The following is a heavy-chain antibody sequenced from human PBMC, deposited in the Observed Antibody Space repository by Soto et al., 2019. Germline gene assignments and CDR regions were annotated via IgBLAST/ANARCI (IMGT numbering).Heavy chain of an antibody. Sequence: EVQLLESGGGLVQPGGSLRLSCAASGFTFSSYAMSWVRQAPGKGLEWVSAISGSGGSTYYADSVKGRFTISRDNSKNTLYLQMNSLRAEDTAVYYCAKGESSGWYAGGDYFDYWGQGTLVTVSS. V-gene: IGHV3-23*01. D-gene: IGHD6-13*01. CDR3: AKGESSGWYAGGDYFDY. CDR2: ISGSGGST. J-gene: IGHJ4*02. CDR1: GFTFSSYA.